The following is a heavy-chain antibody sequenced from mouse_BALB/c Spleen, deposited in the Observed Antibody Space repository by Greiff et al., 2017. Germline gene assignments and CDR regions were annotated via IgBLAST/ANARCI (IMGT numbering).Heavy chain of an antibody. CDR1: VFTFSSYA. V-gene: IGHV5-9-4*01. CDR2: ISSGGSYT. D-gene: IGHD2-1*01. CDR3: ARGGYGNYYAMDY. Sequence: EVQGVESGGGLVKPGGSLKLSCAASVFTFSSYAMSWVRQSPEKRLEWVAEISSGGSYTYYPDTVTGRFTISRDNAKNTLYLEMSSLRSEDTAMYYCARGGYGNYYAMDYWGQGTSVTVSS. J-gene: IGHJ4*01.